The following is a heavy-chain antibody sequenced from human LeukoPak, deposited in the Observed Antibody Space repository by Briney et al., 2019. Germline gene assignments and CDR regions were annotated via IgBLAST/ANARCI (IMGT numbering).Heavy chain of an antibody. J-gene: IGHJ4*02. Sequence: AASVKVSCKPTGYSFTAYYIFWMRQAPGQGLECMGWINLYNGATKSAQRFQSRVTMTRDTSISTAYMELSRLRSDDTATYYCASWAGGNEPVASFDYWGQGTLVTVSS. CDR3: ASWAGGNEPVASFDY. D-gene: IGHD1-14*01. CDR1: GYSFTAYY. V-gene: IGHV1-2*02. CDR2: INLYNGAT.